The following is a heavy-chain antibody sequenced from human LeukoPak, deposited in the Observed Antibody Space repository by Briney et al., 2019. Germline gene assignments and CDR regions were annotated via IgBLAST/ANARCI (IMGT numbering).Heavy chain of an antibody. CDR2: IYYSGST. V-gene: IGHV4-61*01. J-gene: IGHJ4*02. Sequence: PSETLSLTCTVSGGSVSSGSYYWSWIRQPPGKGLEWIGYIYYSGSTNYNPSLKSRVTISVDTSKNQFSLKLSSVTAADTAVYYCARDVDAYYYDSSGYYYFDYWGQGTLVTVSS. CDR1: GGSVSSGSYY. CDR3: ARDVDAYYYDSSGYYYFDY. D-gene: IGHD3-22*01.